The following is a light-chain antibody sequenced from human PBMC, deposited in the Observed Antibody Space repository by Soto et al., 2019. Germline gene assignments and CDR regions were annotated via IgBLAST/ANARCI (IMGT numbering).Light chain of an antibody. CDR2: DVS. CDR1: SSDVGGYNY. V-gene: IGLV2-11*01. J-gene: IGLJ2*01. Sequence: QSALTQPRSVSGSPGQSVTISCTGTSSDVGGYNYVSWYQQHPGKAPKLMIYDVSKRPSGVPDRFSGSKSGNTASLTISGLQAADEADYYCCSYAGRYTLDVVFGGGTKVTVL. CDR3: CSYAGRYTLDVV.